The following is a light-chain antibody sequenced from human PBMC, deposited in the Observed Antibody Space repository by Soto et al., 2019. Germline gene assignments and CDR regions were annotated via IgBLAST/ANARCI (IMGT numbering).Light chain of an antibody. CDR3: QQYNSYST. V-gene: IGKV1-5*03. CDR1: QTIINW. J-gene: IGKJ1*01. Sequence: DIQMTQSPSTLSASVGDRVTITCRASQTIINWLAWYQQKPGKAPKLLIYKASSLESEVPSRFSGSGSETEFTLTISSLQPDDFATYYCQQYNSYSTFGQGTKVDIK. CDR2: KAS.